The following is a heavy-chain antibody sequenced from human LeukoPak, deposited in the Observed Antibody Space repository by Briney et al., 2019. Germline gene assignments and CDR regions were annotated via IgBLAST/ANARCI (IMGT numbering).Heavy chain of an antibody. J-gene: IGHJ4*02. V-gene: IGHV4-61*02. CDR1: GGSISSGSYY. CDR3: ARDLGIAVAGSFDY. Sequence: SETLSLTCTVSGGSISSGSYYWSWIRQPAGKGLEWIGRIYTSGSTNYNPSLKSRVTISVDTSKNQFSLQLSSVTAADTAVYYCARDLGIAVAGSFDYWGQGTLVTVSS. CDR2: IYTSGST. D-gene: IGHD6-19*01.